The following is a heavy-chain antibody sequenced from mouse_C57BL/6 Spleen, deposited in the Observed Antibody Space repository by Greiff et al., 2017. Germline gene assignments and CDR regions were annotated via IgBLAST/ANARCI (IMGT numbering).Heavy chain of an antibody. D-gene: IGHD1-1*01. CDR3: ARYGSSSVDY. CDR1: GFSLTSYA. Sequence: QVQLKESGPGLVAPSQSLSITCTVSGFSLTSYAISWVRQPPGKGLEWLGVIWTGGSTNYNSALKSRLSISKDNSKRQVFLKMNSLQNDDTARYYCARYGSSSVDYWGQGTTRTVSS. CDR2: IWTGGST. J-gene: IGHJ2*01. V-gene: IGHV2-9-1*01.